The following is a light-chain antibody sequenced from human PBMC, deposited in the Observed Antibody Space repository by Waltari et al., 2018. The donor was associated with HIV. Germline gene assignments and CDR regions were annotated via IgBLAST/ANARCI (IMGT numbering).Light chain of an antibody. CDR3: SSFSSGNSLEV. CDR1: SRDVGGFNY. Sequence: HSALTPPASVSGSPGPPATISCSGTSRDVGGFNYVCWYQHHPGKAAKLMIYEVNNRPSRISSRFSGSKSGNTAYLTISGLQADDEADYYCSSFSSGNSLEVFLTGTKVTFL. J-gene: IGLJ1*01. CDR2: EVN. V-gene: IGLV2-14*01.